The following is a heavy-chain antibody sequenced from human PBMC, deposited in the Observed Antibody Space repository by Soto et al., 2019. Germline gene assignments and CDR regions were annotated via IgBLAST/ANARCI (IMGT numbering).Heavy chain of an antibody. D-gene: IGHD2-15*01. CDR1: GGSISSYY. CDR2: IYYSGSI. Sequence: SETLSLTCTFSGGSISSYYWSWIRQPPGKGLEWIGHIYYSGSIKYNPSLKSRVTISVDTSKNQLSLKLSSVTAADTAVYYCARVRDCSGGTCYSWWFDPWGQGTLVTVSS. V-gene: IGHV4-59*01. J-gene: IGHJ5*02. CDR3: ARVRDCSGGTCYSWWFDP.